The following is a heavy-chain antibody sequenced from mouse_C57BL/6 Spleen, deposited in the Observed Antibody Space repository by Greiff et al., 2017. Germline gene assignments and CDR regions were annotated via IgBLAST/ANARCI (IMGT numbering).Heavy chain of an antibody. CDR1: GYTFTDYN. CDR3: ARGGTAQATGYYAMDY. CDR2: INPNNGGT. V-gene: IGHV1-18*01. Sequence: EVQLQQSGPELVKPGASVKIPCKASGYTFTDYNMDWVKQSHGKSLEWIGDINPNNGGTIYNQKFKGKATLTVDKSSSTAYMELRSLTSEDTAVXYCARGGTAQATGYYAMDYWGQGTSVTVSS. J-gene: IGHJ4*01. D-gene: IGHD3-2*02.